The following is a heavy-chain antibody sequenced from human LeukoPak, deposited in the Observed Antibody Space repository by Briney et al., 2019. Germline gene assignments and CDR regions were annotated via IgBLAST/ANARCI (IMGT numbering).Heavy chain of an antibody. CDR1: GGTFSSYA. Sequence: ASVKVSCKASGGTFSSYAISWVRQAPGQGLEWMGGIIPIFGTANCAQKSQGRVTITTDESTSTAYMELSSLRSEDTAVYYCAREEPWEGFDYWGQGTLVTVSS. D-gene: IGHD1-26*01. J-gene: IGHJ4*02. CDR2: IIPIFGTA. V-gene: IGHV1-69*05. CDR3: AREEPWEGFDY.